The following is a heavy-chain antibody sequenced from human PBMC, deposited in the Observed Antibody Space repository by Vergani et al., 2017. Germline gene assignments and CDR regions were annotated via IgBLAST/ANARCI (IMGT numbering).Heavy chain of an antibody. CDR3: ARNPIAARPAHNWFDP. Sequence: QVQLQESGPGLVKPSQTLSLTCTVSGGSISSGGYYCSWISQHPGKVLKWIGYISYSGSTYYNPSLKSRVTISVDTSKNQFSLKLSSVTAADTAVYYCARNPIAARPAHNWFDPWGQVTLVTVSS. J-gene: IGHJ5*02. CDR1: GGSISSGGYY. CDR2: ISYSGST. D-gene: IGHD6-6*01. V-gene: IGHV4-31*03.